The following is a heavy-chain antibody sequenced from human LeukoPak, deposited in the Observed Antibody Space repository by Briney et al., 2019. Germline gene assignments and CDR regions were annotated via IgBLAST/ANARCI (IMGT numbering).Heavy chain of an antibody. Sequence: SETLSLTCTVSGGSISSGTYYWTWIRQPAGKGLEWIGRIYTSGTPNYNPSLKSRVTISMDTSKNQFSLRLSSVTAADTAVYYCARGYFAHDYWGQGTLVTVSS. J-gene: IGHJ4*02. CDR3: ARGYFAHDY. D-gene: IGHD3-9*01. CDR2: IYTSGTP. V-gene: IGHV4-61*02. CDR1: GGSISSGTYY.